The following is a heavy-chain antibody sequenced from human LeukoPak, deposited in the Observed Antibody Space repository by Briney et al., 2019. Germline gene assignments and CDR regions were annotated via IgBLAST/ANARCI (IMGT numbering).Heavy chain of an antibody. J-gene: IGHJ6*02. CDR3: ARGKIVGDYYGMDV. Sequence: PGGSLTLSCAASGFTFSSYSMNWVRQAPGKGLEWVSSISSSSSYIYYADSVKGRFTISRDNAKNSLYLQMNSLRAEDTAVYYCARGKIVGDYYGMDVWGQGTTVTVSS. CDR2: ISSSSSYI. CDR1: GFTFSSYS. D-gene: IGHD2-15*01. V-gene: IGHV3-21*01.